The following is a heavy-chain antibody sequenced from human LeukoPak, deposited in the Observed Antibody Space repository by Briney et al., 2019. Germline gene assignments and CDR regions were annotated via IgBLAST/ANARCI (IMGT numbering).Heavy chain of an antibody. J-gene: IGHJ4*02. CDR2: IIPILGIA. CDR1: GGTFSNYA. V-gene: IGHV1-69*04. D-gene: IGHD3-10*01. Sequence: SVKVSCKASGGTFSNYAISWVRQAPGQGLEWMGRIIPILGIANYAQKFQGRVTITADESTSTVYMELSSLRSEDTAVYYCARARFGYFDYWGQGTLVTVSS. CDR3: ARARFGYFDY.